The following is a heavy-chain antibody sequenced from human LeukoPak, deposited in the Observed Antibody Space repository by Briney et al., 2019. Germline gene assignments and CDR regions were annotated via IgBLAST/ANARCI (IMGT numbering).Heavy chain of an antibody. J-gene: IGHJ4*02. CDR2: ISGSGGST. CDR3: ARTDPLPGYSSSWGSYYFDY. V-gene: IGHV3-23*01. CDR1: GFTFSSYA. Sequence: GGSLRLSCAASGFTFSSYAMSWVRQAPGKGLEWVSAISGSGGSTYYADSVKGRFTISRDNAKNSLYLQMNSLRAEDTAVYYCARTDPLPGYSSSWGSYYFDYWGQGTLVTVSS. D-gene: IGHD6-13*01.